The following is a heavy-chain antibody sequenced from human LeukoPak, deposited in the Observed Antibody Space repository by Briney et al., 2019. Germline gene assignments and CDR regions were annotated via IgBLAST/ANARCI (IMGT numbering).Heavy chain of an antibody. CDR2: INHSGST. D-gene: IGHD1-26*01. CDR3: ARGVGATTVDY. V-gene: IGHV4-34*01. CDR1: GGSFSGYY. J-gene: IGHJ4*02. Sequence: KPSETLSLTCAVYGGSFSGYYWSWIRQPPGKGLEWIGEINHSGSTNYNPSLKSRVTISVDTSKDQFSLKLSSVTAADTAVYYCARGVGATTVDYWGQGTLVTVSS.